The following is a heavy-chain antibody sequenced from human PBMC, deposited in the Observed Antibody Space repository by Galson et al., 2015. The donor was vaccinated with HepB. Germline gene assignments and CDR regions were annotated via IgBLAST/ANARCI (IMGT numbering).Heavy chain of an antibody. CDR1: GFTFSSYW. V-gene: IGHV3-7*01. CDR3: AREKLRLLSSGYSNDYGMDV. D-gene: IGHD3-22*01. Sequence: SLRLSCAASGFTFSSYWMSWVRQAPGKGLEWVANIKQDGSEKYYVDSVKGRFTISRDNAKNSLYLQMNSLRAEDTAVYYCAREKLRLLSSGYSNDYGMDVWGQGTTVTVSS. J-gene: IGHJ6*02. CDR2: IKQDGSEK.